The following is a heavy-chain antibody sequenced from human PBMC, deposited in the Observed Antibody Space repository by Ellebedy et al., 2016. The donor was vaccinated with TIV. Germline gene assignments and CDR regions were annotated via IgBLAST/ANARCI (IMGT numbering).Heavy chain of an antibody. CDR1: GFPFDDYA. D-gene: IGHD1-26*01. CDR3: TKDIFRSGAFDY. Sequence: PGGSLRLSCAASGFPFDDYATHWVRQAPGKGLEWVSLISEEGGTTYYADSVKGRFTTSRDNSKNSLYLQMNSLRTEDSAFYYYTKDIFRSGAFDYWGQGILVTVSS. V-gene: IGHV3-43*02. J-gene: IGHJ4*02. CDR2: ISEEGGTT.